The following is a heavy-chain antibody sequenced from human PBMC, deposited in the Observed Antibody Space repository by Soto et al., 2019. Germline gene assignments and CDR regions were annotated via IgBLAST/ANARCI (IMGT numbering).Heavy chain of an antibody. J-gene: IGHJ6*02. CDR1: GGSVSRQSAA. Sequence: QSLSLTCAISGGSVSRQSAAWNCIMTSPSRVLEWLGRTYYRSKWYNDYAVSVESRIIINPDPSKNQFSLQLNSVTPEDTAIYYCARGLNYYGSGSPSYGLDVWGQGTTVTVSS. CDR3: ARGLNYYGSGSPSYGLDV. CDR2: TYYRSKWYN. V-gene: IGHV6-1*01. D-gene: IGHD3-10*01.